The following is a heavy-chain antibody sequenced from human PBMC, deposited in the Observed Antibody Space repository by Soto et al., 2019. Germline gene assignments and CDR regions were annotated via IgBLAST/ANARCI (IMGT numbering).Heavy chain of an antibody. CDR2: IIPILGIA. CDR1: GGTFSSYT. D-gene: IGHD5-12*01. Sequence: QVQLVQSGAEVKKPGSSVKVSCKASGGTFSSYTISWVRQAPGQGLEWMGRIIPILGIANYAQKFQGRVTITADKSTSTAYMELSSLRSEDTAVYYCARDSGYDFLPFPFDYWGQGTLFTVSS. CDR3: ARDSGYDFLPFPFDY. V-gene: IGHV1-69*02. J-gene: IGHJ4*02.